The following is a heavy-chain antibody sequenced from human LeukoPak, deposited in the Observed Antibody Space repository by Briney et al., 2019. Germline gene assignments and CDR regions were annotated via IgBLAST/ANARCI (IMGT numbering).Heavy chain of an antibody. CDR1: GFTFSSYA. Sequence: GGSLRLSCAASGFTFSSYAMSWVRQAPGKGLEWVSAISGSGGSTYYADSVKGRFTISRDNSKNTLHLQMNSLRAEDTAVYYCAKDTGYYGSGSPYYFDYWGQGTLVTVSS. CDR3: AKDTGYYGSGSPYYFDY. D-gene: IGHD3-10*01. J-gene: IGHJ4*02. CDR2: ISGSGGST. V-gene: IGHV3-23*01.